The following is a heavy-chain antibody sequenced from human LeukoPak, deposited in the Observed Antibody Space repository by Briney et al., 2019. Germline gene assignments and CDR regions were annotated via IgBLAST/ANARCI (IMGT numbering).Heavy chain of an antibody. J-gene: IGHJ6*03. CDR3: ARAYPVVAYYYYYYYMDV. V-gene: IGHV1-18*01. D-gene: IGHD2-15*01. CDR2: ISAYNGNT. Sequence: GASVKVSCKASGYTFTSYGISWVRQAPGQGLEWMGWISAYNGNTNYAQKLQGRVTMTTDTSTSTAYMELRSLRSDDTAAYYCARAYPVVAYYYYYYYMDVWGKGTTVTVSS. CDR1: GYTFTSYG.